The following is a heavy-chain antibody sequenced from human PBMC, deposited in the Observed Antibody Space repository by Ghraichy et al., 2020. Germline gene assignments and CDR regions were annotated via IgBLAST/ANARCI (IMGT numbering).Heavy chain of an antibody. Sequence: GGSLRLSCAASGFTLSNYAMNWVRQAPGKGLEWVSYITSTGTTMYYADSVKGRFTLSRDSAKNSLFLQMNSLRDEDTALYYCAPDLGYCSSGTCYPYYYSGMDGWGHGNTVNGSS. V-gene: IGHV3-48*02. J-gene: IGHJ6*02. D-gene: IGHD2-15*01. CDR3: APDLGYCSSGTCYPYYYSGMDG. CDR1: GFTLSNYA. CDR2: ITSTGTTM.